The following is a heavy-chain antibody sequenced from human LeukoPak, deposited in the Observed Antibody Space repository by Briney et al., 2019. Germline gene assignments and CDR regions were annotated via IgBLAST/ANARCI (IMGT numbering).Heavy chain of an antibody. CDR3: ARDRGIAAAGTWYYFDY. CDR2: IIPIFGTA. J-gene: IGHJ4*02. Sequence: ASVKVSCKASGGTFSSYAISWVRQAPGQGLEWMGGIIPIFGTANYAQKFQGRVTITADESTSTAYMELSSLRSEDTAVYYCARDRGIAAAGTWYYFDYWGQGTLVTVSS. CDR1: GGTFSSYA. V-gene: IGHV1-69*01. D-gene: IGHD6-13*01.